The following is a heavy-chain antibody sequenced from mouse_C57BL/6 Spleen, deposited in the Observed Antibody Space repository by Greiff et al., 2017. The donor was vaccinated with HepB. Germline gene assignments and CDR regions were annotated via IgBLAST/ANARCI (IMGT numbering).Heavy chain of an antibody. V-gene: IGHV1-82*01. CDR1: GYAFSSSW. CDR3: ARTGYDGYPFYLDFGG. Sequence: QVQLKQSGPELVKPGASVKIPCKASGYAFSSSWMNWVQQRPGKGLEWIGRIYPGDGDTNYNGKFKGKATLTADKSSSTAYMQLSSLTSEASAVYFCARTGYDGYPFYLDFGGWGTGATVTV. CDR2: IYPGDGDT. D-gene: IGHD2-3*01. J-gene: IGHJ1*03.